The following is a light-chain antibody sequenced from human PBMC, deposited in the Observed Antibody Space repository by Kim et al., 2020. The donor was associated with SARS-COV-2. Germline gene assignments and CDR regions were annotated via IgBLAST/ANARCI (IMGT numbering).Light chain of an antibody. V-gene: IGLV1-40*01. CDR3: QSFDSSLSAFYV. J-gene: IGLJ1*01. CDR2: GNN. Sequence: VTISCTGSSSNMGAGYDVHWYQQLPGKAPKLLIYGNNNRPSGVPDRFSGSKSGTSASLAITGLQTEDEADYYCQSFDSSLSAFYVFGPGTKVTVL. CDR1: SSNMGAGYD.